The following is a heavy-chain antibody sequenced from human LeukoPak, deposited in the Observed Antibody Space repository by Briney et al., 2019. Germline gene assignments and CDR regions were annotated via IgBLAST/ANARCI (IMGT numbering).Heavy chain of an antibody. CDR2: ISGSGGST. J-gene: IGHJ6*03. Sequence: GGSLRLSCAASGFTFSSYAMSWVRQAPGKGLEWVSAISGSGGSTYYADSVKGRFTISRDNSKNTLYLQMNSLRAEDTAVYYCVKGDGGYCSSTSCYINYYYMDVWGKGTTVTVSS. D-gene: IGHD2-2*02. CDR1: GFTFSSYA. CDR3: VKGDGGYCSSTSCYINYYYMDV. V-gene: IGHV3-23*01.